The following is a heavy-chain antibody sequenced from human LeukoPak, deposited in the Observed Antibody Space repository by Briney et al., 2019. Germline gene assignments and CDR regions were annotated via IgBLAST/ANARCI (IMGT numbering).Heavy chain of an antibody. D-gene: IGHD6-6*01. CDR3: ARSVSSSSRGAGDY. CDR1: GFTFSNYW. CDR2: INGDGSST. J-gene: IGHJ4*02. Sequence: GGSLRLSCAASGFTFSNYWMHWVRQAPGKGLLWVSRINGDGSSTSYADSVKGRFTISRDNAKNTLYLQMNSLRAEDTALYYCARSVSSSSRGAGDYWGQGTLVTVSS. V-gene: IGHV3-74*01.